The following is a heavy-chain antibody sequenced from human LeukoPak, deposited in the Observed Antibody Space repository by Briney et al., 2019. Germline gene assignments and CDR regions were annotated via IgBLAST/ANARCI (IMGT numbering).Heavy chain of an antibody. J-gene: IGHJ6*03. CDR2: IKQDGSEK. V-gene: IGHV3-7*04. CDR3: ARDYGDHPNRRYYYYYYMDV. CDR1: GFTFSSYW. D-gene: IGHD4-17*01. Sequence: GGSLRLSCAASGFTFSSYWMSWVRQAPGKGLEWVANIKQDGSEKYYVDSVKGRFTISRDNAKNSLYLQMNSLRVEDTAVYYCARDYGDHPNRRYYYYYYMDVWGKGTTVTVSS.